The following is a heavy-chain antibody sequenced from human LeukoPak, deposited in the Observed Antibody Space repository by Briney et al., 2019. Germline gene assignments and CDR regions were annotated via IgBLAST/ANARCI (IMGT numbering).Heavy chain of an antibody. V-gene: IGHV1-8*03. CDR3: ARGLDNWNDGLDP. J-gene: IGHJ5*02. Sequence: ASVKVSCKASGYTFTTYDINWVRQATGQGLEWMGWMNPNSGNTGFAQKFQGRVTITRNTSISTAYMELSSLRSEDTAMYYCARGLDNWNDGLDPWGQGTLVTVSS. CDR1: GYTFTTYD. D-gene: IGHD1-1*01. CDR2: MNPNSGNT.